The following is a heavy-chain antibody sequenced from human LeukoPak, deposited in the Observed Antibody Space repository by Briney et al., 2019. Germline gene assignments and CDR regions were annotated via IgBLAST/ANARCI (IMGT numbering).Heavy chain of an antibody. D-gene: IGHD1-26*01. V-gene: IGHV4-59*01. CDR3: ARDRGGLLKY. CDR1: GGSISSYY. Sequence: PSETLSLTCAVSGGSISSYYWSWIRQPPGKGLEWIGYIYYSGSTNYNPSLKSRVTISVDTSKNQFSLKLSSVTAADTAVYYCARDRGGLLKYWGQGTLVTVSS. J-gene: IGHJ4*02. CDR2: IYYSGST.